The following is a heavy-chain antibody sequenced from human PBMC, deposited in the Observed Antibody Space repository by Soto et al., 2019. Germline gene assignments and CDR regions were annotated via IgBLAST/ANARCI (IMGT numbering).Heavy chain of an antibody. CDR2: INPNSGGT. CDR1: GYTFTGYY. V-gene: IGHV1-2*04. D-gene: IGHD5-12*01. J-gene: IGHJ5*02. Sequence: ASVKVSCKASGYTFTGYYMHWVRQAPGQGLEWMGWINPNSGGTNYAQKFQGWVTMTRDTSISTAYMELSRLRSDDTAVYYCARMLGRDGYKNWFDPWGQGTLVTVS. CDR3: ARMLGRDGYKNWFDP.